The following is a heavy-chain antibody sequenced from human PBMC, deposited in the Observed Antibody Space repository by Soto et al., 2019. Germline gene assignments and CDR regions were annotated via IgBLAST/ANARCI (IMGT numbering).Heavy chain of an antibody. CDR3: ARDVGRFGEFRHDAFDI. Sequence: EVQLVESGGGLVKPGGSLRLSCAASGFTFSSYSMNWVRQAPGKGRDLVSSISSRSSYIYYADSVKGRFTISRDNAKNSLYLQMNSLRAEDTAVYYCARDVGRFGEFRHDAFDILGQGTIVAVSS. CDR1: GFTFSSYS. D-gene: IGHD3-10*01. J-gene: IGHJ3*02. CDR2: ISSRSSYI. V-gene: IGHV3-21*01.